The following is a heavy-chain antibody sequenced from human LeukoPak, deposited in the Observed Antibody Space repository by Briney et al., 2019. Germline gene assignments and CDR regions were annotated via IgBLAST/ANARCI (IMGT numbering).Heavy chain of an antibody. CDR3: ARDMVRGVSGNWFDP. D-gene: IGHD3-10*01. Sequence: GGSLRLSCAASGFTFSNYSMNWVRQAPGKGLEWVSSISSSSSYIHYADSVKGRFTISRDNAKNSLYLQMNSLRAEDTAVYYCARDMVRGVSGNWFDPWGQGTLVTVSS. J-gene: IGHJ5*02. V-gene: IGHV3-21*01. CDR1: GFTFSNYS. CDR2: ISSSSSYI.